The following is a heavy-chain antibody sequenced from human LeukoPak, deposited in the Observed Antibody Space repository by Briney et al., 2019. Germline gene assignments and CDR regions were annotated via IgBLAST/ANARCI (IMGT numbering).Heavy chain of an antibody. J-gene: IGHJ4*02. CDR2: IKQDGSDT. V-gene: IGHV3-7*01. CDR1: GLIVSSYW. CDR3: ARARLGFTRGIGTNYFDY. Sequence: PGGSLTLSRAASGLIVSSYWMSSVRQAPGKGLEWVANIKQDGSDTYYLDSVKGPFTITRDNAKNLLYLQMNSLRAEDTAVYYCARARLGFTRGIGTNYFDYWGQGTLVTVSS. D-gene: IGHD2-15*01.